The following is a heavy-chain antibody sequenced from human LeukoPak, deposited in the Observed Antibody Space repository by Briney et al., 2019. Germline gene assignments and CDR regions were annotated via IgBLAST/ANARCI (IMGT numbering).Heavy chain of an antibody. CDR3: ARDWVSGKFYGYYFDS. CDR1: GFTFSDYY. D-gene: IGHD2-2*03. Sequence: GGSLRLSCAASGFTFSDYYMSWIRQAPGKGLEWVSYISSSGSTIYYADSVKGRFTISRDNAKNSLYLQMNSLRAEDTAVYYCARDWVSGKFYGYYFDSWGQGTLVTVSS. CDR2: ISSSGSTI. J-gene: IGHJ4*02. V-gene: IGHV3-11*01.